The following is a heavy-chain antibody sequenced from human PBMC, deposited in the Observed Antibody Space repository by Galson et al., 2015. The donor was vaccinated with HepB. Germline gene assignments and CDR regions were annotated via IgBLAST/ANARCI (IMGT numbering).Heavy chain of an antibody. V-gene: IGHV1-46*01. CDR3: ARGDNYDSSGYSPPPSYYGMDV. Sequence: SVKVSCKASGYTFTSYYMHWVRQAPGQGLEWMGIINPSGGSTSYAQKFQGRVTMTRDTSTSTVYMELSSLRSEDTAVYYCARGDNYDSSGYSPPPSYYGMDVWGQGTTVTVSS. CDR1: GYTFTSYY. CDR2: INPSGGST. D-gene: IGHD3-22*01. J-gene: IGHJ6*02.